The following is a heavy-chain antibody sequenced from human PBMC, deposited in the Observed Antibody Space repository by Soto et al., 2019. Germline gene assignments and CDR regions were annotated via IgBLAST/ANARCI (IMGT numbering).Heavy chain of an antibody. CDR2: ISHSGTPK. CDR3: AKDRASSGWCNWCNP. J-gene: IGHJ5*02. V-gene: IGHV3-30*18. Sequence: QVQLVESGGGVVQPGESLQVACAASGFTVPTTGMHWVSQAPGKGLEWVEMISHSGTPKVYIDSVNGRLTISRDNARNNRYLQMNRLRPYDTATYYCAKDRASSGWCNWCNPWSQGVLVTVSS. D-gene: IGHD6-19*01. CDR1: GFTVPTTG.